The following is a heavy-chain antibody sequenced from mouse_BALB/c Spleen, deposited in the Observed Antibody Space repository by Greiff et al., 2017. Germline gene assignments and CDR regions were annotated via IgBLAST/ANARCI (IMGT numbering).Heavy chain of an antibody. D-gene: IGHD3-1*01. J-gene: IGHJ3*01. Sequence: VKLMESGPGLVAPSQSLSITCTVSGFSLTSYGVHWVRQPPGKGLEWLGVIWAGGSTNYNSALMSRLSISKDNSKSQVFLKMNSLQTDDTAMYYCARLPGRFAYWGQGTLVTVSA. V-gene: IGHV2-9*02. CDR1: GFSLTSYG. CDR3: ARLPGRFAY. CDR2: IWAGGST.